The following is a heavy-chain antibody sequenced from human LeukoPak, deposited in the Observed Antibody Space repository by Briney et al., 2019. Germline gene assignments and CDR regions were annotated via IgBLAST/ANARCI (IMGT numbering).Heavy chain of an antibody. Sequence: SETLSLTCAVYGGSFSGYYWSWIRQPPGKGLEWIGEINHSGSTNYNPSLKSQVTISVDTSKNQFSLKLSSVTAADTAVYYCARGLGYYGSGSYLKHWGQGTLVTVSS. CDR1: GGSFSGYY. D-gene: IGHD3-10*01. V-gene: IGHV4-34*01. J-gene: IGHJ4*02. CDR2: INHSGST. CDR3: ARGLGYYGSGSYLKH.